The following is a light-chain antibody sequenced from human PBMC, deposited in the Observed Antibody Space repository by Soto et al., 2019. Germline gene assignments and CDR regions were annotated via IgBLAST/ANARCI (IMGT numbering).Light chain of an antibody. Sequence: DIQMTQSPSSLSASVGDRVTIPCQANQDISNHLNWYQQKPGKAPKLLIYDNTNLEVGVPSRFNEDGYGADFTLPIRSLRPEDVATYFYQHYDGVPPLSFGGGTRVE. CDR1: QDISNH. CDR2: DNT. CDR3: QHYDGVPPLS. J-gene: IGKJ4*01. V-gene: IGKV1-33*01.